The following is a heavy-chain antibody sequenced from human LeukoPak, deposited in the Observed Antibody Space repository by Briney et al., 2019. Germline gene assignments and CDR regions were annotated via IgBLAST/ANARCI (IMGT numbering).Heavy chain of an antibody. J-gene: IGHJ4*02. CDR2: ISGSGGST. V-gene: IGHV3-23*01. Sequence: GGSLRLSCAASGFTFSSYAMSWVRQAPGKGLEWVSAISGSGGSTYYADSVKGRFTISRDNSKNTLYLQMNSVRAEDTAVYYCAKVTGMVRGVLHYWGQGTLVTVSS. D-gene: IGHD3-10*01. CDR1: GFTFSSYA. CDR3: AKVTGMVRGVLHY.